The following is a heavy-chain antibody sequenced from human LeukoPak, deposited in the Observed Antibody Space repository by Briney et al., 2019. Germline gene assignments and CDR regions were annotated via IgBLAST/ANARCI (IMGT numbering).Heavy chain of an antibody. CDR2: ISSSSAYI. CDR3: ARGWMYYYDSGSQLYYFDY. CDR1: VFTFSSYS. V-gene: IGHV3-21*01. D-gene: IGHD3-10*01. J-gene: IGHJ4*02. Sequence: GGSLRLSCAPSVFTFSSYSMNWVRQAPGKGLEWVSSISSSSAYIYYADSLKGRFTISRDNAKNSLYLQMNSPRAEDTAVYYCARGWMYYYDSGSQLYYFDYWGQGTLVTASS.